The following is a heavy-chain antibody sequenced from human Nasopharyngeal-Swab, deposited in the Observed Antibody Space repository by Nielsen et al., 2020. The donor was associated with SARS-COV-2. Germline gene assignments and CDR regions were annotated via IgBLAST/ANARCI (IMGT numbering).Heavy chain of an antibody. CDR2: IIPIFGTA. V-gene: IGHV1-69*13. J-gene: IGHJ4*02. D-gene: IGHD2-8*02. Sequence: SVKVFCKASGGTFSSYAISWVRQAHGQGLEWMGGIIPIFGTANYAQKFQGRVTITADESTSTAYMELSSLRSEDTAVYYCARDQAGGGVLGYWGQGTLVTVSS. CDR3: ARDQAGGGVLGY. CDR1: GGTFSSYA.